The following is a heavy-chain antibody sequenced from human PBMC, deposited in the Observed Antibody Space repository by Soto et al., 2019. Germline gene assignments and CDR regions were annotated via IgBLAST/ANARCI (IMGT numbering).Heavy chain of an antibody. CDR3: ARVTTVTYYYYGMDV. D-gene: IGHD4-17*01. V-gene: IGHV1-3*01. CDR1: GYTFTSYA. J-gene: IGHJ6*02. CDR2: INAGNCNT. Sequence: ASVKVSCKASGYTFTSYAMHWVRQAPGQRLEWMGWINAGNCNTKYSQKFQGRVTITRDASASTAYMELSSLRSEDTAVYYCARVTTVTYYYYGMDVWGQGTTVTVSS.